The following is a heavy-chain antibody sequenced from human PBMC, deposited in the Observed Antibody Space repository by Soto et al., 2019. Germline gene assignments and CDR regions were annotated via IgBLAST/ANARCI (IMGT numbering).Heavy chain of an antibody. CDR2: FNPSDGSK. J-gene: IGHJ4*02. CDR1: GYTFTPHH. Sequence: QVQLVQSGAEVRKPGASVKVSCKASGYTFTPHHMHWVRQAPGQGPEWVGIFNPSDGSKNYAQKLQVRITMTMDTSTSTVYMELSRLRSEDTAVYYFARSERLRYNLWDYFTRWGQGRLVTVSS. D-gene: IGHD1-7*01. V-gene: IGHV1-46*04. CDR3: ARSERLRYNLWDYFTR.